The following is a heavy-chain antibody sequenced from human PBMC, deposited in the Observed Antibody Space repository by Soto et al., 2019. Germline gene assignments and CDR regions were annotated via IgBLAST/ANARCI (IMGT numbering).Heavy chain of an antibody. CDR1: GYTFTRYG. Sequence: ASVKVSRKASGYTFTRYGISWVRQAPGQGLEWMGWISDYNGDTNYAQKFQGRVTMTIDTSTSTAYMELRSLTSDDTAVYYCAKNGQPPYYYYAMDVWGQGTTVTVSS. CDR2: ISDYNGDT. CDR3: AKNGQPPYYYYAMDV. V-gene: IGHV1-18*01. D-gene: IGHD2-8*01. J-gene: IGHJ6*02.